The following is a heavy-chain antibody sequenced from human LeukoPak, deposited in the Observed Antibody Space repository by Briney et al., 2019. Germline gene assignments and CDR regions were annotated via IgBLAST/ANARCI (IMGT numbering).Heavy chain of an antibody. V-gene: IGHV1-8*01. J-gene: IGHJ5*02. D-gene: IGHD4-11*01. CDR1: GYTFTSYD. Sequence: ASVKVSCKASGYTFTSYDINWVRQATGQGLEWMGWMNPNSGNTGYAQKFQGRVTMTRNTSISTAYMELSSLRSEGTAVYYCARVGGDYSNYMGWFDPWGQGTLVTVSS. CDR2: MNPNSGNT. CDR3: ARVGGDYSNYMGWFDP.